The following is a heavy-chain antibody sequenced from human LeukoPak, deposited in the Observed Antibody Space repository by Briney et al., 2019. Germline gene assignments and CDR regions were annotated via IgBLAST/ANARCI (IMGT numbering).Heavy chain of an antibody. CDR3: ARDKTGTYFLSRGNWFDP. D-gene: IGHD1-1*01. CDR1: GYTFTSYG. CDR2: ISAYNGNT. V-gene: IGHV1-18*01. J-gene: IGHJ5*02. Sequence: GASVKVSCKASGYTFTSYGISWVRQAPGQGLEWMGWISAYNGNTNYAQKLQGRVTMTTDTSTSTAYMELRSLRFDDTAVYYCARDKTGTYFLSRGNWFDPWGQGTLVTVSS.